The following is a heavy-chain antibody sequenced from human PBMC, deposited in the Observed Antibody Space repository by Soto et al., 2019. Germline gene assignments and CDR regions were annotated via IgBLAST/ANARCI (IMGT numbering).Heavy chain of an antibody. V-gene: IGHV3-53*01. CDR2: IYSGGYT. Sequence: EVQLVESGGGLIQPGGSLRLSCAVSGFTVSNNYMSWVRQAPGKGLEGVSVIYSGGYTAYGDSVKGRFTISRDNSKNKLNFQRNSLGPGGTACCYWPTLPGGGGYWGQGTLVTVSS. CDR3: PTLPGGGGY. CDR1: GFTVSNNY. J-gene: IGHJ4*02. D-gene: IGHD2-15*01.